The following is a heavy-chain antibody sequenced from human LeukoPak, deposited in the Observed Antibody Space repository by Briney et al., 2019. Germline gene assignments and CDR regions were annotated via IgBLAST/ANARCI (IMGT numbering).Heavy chain of an antibody. CDR2: IYTSGST. J-gene: IGHJ4*02. V-gene: IGHV4-4*07. CDR1: GGSISSYY. Sequence: PSETLSLTCTVSGGSISSYYWSRIRQPAGKGLEWIGRIYTSGSTNYNPSLKSRVTMSVDTSKNQFSLKLSSVTAADTAVYYCARGVVGATTGYYFDCWGQGTLVTVPS. CDR3: ARGVVGATTGYYFDC. D-gene: IGHD1-26*01.